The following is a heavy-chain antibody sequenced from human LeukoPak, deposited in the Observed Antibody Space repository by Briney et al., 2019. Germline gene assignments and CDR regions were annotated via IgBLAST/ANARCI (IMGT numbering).Heavy chain of an antibody. Sequence: ASVKVSCKASGYTFSDYYMHWVRQAPGQGLEWMGWINPKSGDTNYSQKFQARVTMTRDTSITTTYIELSRLSSDDTAVYYCARQYTGQSDYWGQGTLVTVSS. J-gene: IGHJ4*02. CDR1: GYTFSDYY. CDR3: ARQYTGQSDY. D-gene: IGHD5-12*01. V-gene: IGHV1-2*02. CDR2: INPKSGDT.